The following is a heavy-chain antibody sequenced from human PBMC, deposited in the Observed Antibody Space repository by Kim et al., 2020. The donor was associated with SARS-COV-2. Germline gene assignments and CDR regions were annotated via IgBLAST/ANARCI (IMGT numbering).Heavy chain of an antibody. D-gene: IGHD3-22*01. CDR2: IYYSGST. CDR1: GGSISSSSSY. J-gene: IGHJ4*02. V-gene: IGHV4-39*01. Sequence: SETLSLTCTVPGGSISSSSSYWGWIRQPPGKGLEWIGSIYYSGSTYYNPSLKSRVTISVDTSKNQFSLRLSSVTAADTAVYYCARHRATHYYYDSSGYAIDYWRQRTLVTVSS. CDR3: ARHRATHYYYDSSGYAIDY.